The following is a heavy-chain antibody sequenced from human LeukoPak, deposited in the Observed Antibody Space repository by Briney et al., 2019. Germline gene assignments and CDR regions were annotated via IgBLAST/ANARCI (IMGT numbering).Heavy chain of an antibody. CDR2: INPRDGST. CDR1: GYTFTSHY. V-gene: IGHV1-46*01. J-gene: IGHJ4*02. Sequence: ASVKVSCKASGYTFTSHYVHWVRQAPGQGLEWVGRINPRDGSTSYAQKFQGRVPMTWDTATGTVYMELSSLRSEDTAMYYCARDLGIGWYMFDYWGQGTLVTVSS. CDR3: ARDLGIGWYMFDY. D-gene: IGHD6-19*01.